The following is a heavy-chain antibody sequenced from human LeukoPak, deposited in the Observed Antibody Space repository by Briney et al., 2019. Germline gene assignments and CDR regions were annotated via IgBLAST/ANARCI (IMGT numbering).Heavy chain of an antibody. CDR3: ARDQVVDTAMVWYYYGMDV. Sequence: PSETLSLTCTVSGGSISSGGYYWSWIRQHPGKGLEWIGYIYYSGSAYYNPSLKSRVTISVDTSKNQFSLKLSSVTAADTAVYYWARDQVVDTAMVWYYYGMDVWGQGTTVTVSS. V-gene: IGHV4-31*03. CDR1: GGSISSGGYY. D-gene: IGHD5-18*01. CDR2: IYYSGSA. J-gene: IGHJ6*02.